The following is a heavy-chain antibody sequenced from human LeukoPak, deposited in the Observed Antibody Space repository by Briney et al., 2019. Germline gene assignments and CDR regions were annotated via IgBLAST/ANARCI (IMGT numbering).Heavy chain of an antibody. Sequence: SETLSLTCTVSGYSISSGYYWGWIRQPPGKGLEWIGSIYHSGSTYYNPSLKSRVTISVDTSKNQFSLKLSSVTAADTAVYYCARDARSYGSGLTWGQGTLVTVSS. CDR1: GYSISSGYY. CDR3: ARDARSYGSGLT. V-gene: IGHV4-38-2*02. D-gene: IGHD3-10*01. CDR2: IYHSGST. J-gene: IGHJ4*02.